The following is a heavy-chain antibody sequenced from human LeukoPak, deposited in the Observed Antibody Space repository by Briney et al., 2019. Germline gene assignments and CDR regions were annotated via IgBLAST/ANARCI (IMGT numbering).Heavy chain of an antibody. Sequence: GGSLRLSCVASGFTFNIYAMSWVRQAPGKGLEWVSTTGGIDAGAYYADSVEGRFTISRDNSKNTLYLQMSRLRSDDTAVYYCASIPLLWFGNNWFDPWGQGTLVTVSS. CDR1: GFTFNIYA. D-gene: IGHD3-10*01. V-gene: IGHV3-23*01. J-gene: IGHJ5*02. CDR3: ASIPLLWFGNNWFDP. CDR2: TGGIDAGA.